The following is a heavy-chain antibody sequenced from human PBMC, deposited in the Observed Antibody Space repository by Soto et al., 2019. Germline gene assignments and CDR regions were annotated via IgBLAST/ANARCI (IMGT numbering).Heavy chain of an antibody. CDR1: GGSFSPNY. V-gene: IGHV4-59*01. D-gene: IGHD2-2*03. CDR3: AAGLDHNKVGY. Sequence: PSETLSLTCTVSGGSFSPNYWNWIRQPPGKGPEWVGCIYYTGTAHYNPSLKSRVTISRDTSKNQFSLELTSVTAADTAMYFCAAGLDHNKVGYWGQGTLVTVSS. CDR2: IYYTGTA. J-gene: IGHJ4*02.